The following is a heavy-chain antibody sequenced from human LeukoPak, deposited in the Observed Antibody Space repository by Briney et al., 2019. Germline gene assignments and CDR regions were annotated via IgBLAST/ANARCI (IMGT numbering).Heavy chain of an antibody. CDR3: ARAGKVARKQPHYYYYYMDV. D-gene: IGHD1-1*01. V-gene: IGHV1-18*01. CDR2: ISAYNGNT. CDR1: GYTFTSYG. J-gene: IGHJ6*03. Sequence: ASVKVSCKASGYTFTSYGISWVRQAPGQGLEWMGWISAYNGNTNYAQKLQGRVTMTTDTSTSTAYMELRSLRSDDTAVYYCARAGKVARKQPHYYYYYMDVWDKGTTVTVSS.